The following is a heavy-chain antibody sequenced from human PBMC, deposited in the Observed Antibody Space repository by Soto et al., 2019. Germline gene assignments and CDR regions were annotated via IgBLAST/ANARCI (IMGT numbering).Heavy chain of an antibody. V-gene: IGHV1-46*03. CDR3: AASRGRAWYIEY. D-gene: IGHD6-19*01. J-gene: IGHJ4*02. CDR2: TNPSGGST. Sequence: QVQLVQSGGEVKKPGASVKVSCKASGDILTRYYMNWVRQAPGQGPEWMGITNPSGGSTEYAQSFQGRVSITRATYTNTVYMALSSLRSEDTAVYYCAASRGRAWYIEYWGQGTLVTVSS. CDR1: GDILTRYY.